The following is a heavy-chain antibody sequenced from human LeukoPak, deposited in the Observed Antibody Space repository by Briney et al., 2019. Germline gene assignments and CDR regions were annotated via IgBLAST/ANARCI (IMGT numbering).Heavy chain of an antibody. D-gene: IGHD6-19*01. V-gene: IGHV3-53*01. Sequence: HPGGSLRLSCAASGFTVSSNYMSWVRQAPGKGLEWVSVIYSGGSAYYADSVKGRFTISRDNSKNTLYLQMNSLRAEDTAVYYCARAAIAVAGYFDYWGQGTLVTVSS. CDR1: GFTVSSNY. CDR3: ARAAIAVAGYFDY. J-gene: IGHJ4*02. CDR2: IYSGGSA.